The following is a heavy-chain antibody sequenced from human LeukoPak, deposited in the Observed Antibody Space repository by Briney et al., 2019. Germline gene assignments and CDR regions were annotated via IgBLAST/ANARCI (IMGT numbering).Heavy chain of an antibody. D-gene: IGHD3-10*02. Sequence: GGSLRLSCAASGFTVSSNYMSWVRQAPGKGLEWVSVIYSGGSTYYADCVKGRLTISRDNAKNSLSLQMNSLRAEDTAVYYCAELGITMIGGVWGKGTTVTISS. CDR1: GFTVSSNY. CDR2: IYSGGST. CDR3: AELGITMIGGV. V-gene: IGHV3-53*01. J-gene: IGHJ6*04.